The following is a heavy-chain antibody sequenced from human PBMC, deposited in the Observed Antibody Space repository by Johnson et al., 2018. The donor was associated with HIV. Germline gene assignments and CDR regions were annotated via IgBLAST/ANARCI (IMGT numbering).Heavy chain of an antibody. CDR3: ARNYYDSSGWPNAFDI. CDR2: ISYDGSNK. V-gene: IGHV3-30*04. Sequence: QVQLVESGGGVVQPGRSLRLSCAASGFTFSSYAMHWVRQAPGKGLEWVAVISYDGSNKYYADSVKGRFTISRDNSKNTLYLQMNSLRAEDTAVYYCARNYYDSSGWPNAFDIWGQGTMVTVSS. CDR1: GFTFSSYA. D-gene: IGHD3-22*01. J-gene: IGHJ3*02.